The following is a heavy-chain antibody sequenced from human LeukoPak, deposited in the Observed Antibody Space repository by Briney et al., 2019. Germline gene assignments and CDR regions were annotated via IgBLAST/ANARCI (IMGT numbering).Heavy chain of an antibody. CDR1: GFTFSDHY. V-gene: IGHV3-11*04. J-gene: IGHJ4*02. CDR2: ISSSGSTI. Sequence: GGSLRLSCAASGFTFSDHYMSWIRQAPGKGLEWVSYISSSGSTIYYADSVKGRFTISRDNAKNSLYLQMNSLRAEDTAVYYCARGKDDYVWGSYRPFDYWGQGTLVTVSS. CDR3: ARGKDDYVWGSYRPFDY. D-gene: IGHD3-16*02.